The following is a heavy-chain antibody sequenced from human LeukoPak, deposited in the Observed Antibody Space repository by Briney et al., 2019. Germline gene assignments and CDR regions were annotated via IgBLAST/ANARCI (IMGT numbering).Heavy chain of an antibody. V-gene: IGHV3-21*01. CDR3: ARSQRAITIFGVVIKYGMDV. CDR2: ISSSSSYI. J-gene: IGHJ6*02. CDR1: GFTFSSYS. Sequence: GGSLRLSCTASGFTFSSYSMNWVRQAPGKGLEWVSSISSSSSYIYYADSVKGRFTISRDNAKNSLYLQMNSLRAEDTAVYYCARSQRAITIFGVVIKYGMDVWGQGTTVTVSS. D-gene: IGHD3-3*01.